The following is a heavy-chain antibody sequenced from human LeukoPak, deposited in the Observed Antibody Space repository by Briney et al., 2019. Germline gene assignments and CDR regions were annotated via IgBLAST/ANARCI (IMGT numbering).Heavy chain of an antibody. Sequence: PGGSLRLSCAASGFTFSSYDMWWVRQAPGKGLEWVSTLSGSGSSTYYADSVKGRFTISRDNAKNTLYLQMNSLRAEDTAVYYCARDRETYYDILTGYYTLGDAFDIWGQGTMVTVSS. CDR3: ARDRETYYDILTGYYTLGDAFDI. CDR1: GFTFSSYD. D-gene: IGHD3-9*01. CDR2: LSGSGSST. J-gene: IGHJ3*02. V-gene: IGHV3-23*01.